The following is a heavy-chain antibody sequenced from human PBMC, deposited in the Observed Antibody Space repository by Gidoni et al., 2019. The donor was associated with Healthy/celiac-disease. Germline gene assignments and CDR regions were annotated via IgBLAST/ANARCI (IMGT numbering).Heavy chain of an antibody. V-gene: IGHV1-8*01. D-gene: IGHD3-22*01. CDR2: MNPNSGNT. CDR3: ASVFRGLGSGYYYGPTDP. CDR1: GDTFTSYD. J-gene: IGHJ5*02. Sequence: QVQLVQSGAEVKKPGASVKVSCKASGDTFTSYDINWVRQATGQGLEWMGWMNPNSGNTGYAQKFQGRVTMTRNTSISTAYMELSSLRSEDTAVYYCASVFRGLGSGYYYGPTDPWGQGTLVTVSS.